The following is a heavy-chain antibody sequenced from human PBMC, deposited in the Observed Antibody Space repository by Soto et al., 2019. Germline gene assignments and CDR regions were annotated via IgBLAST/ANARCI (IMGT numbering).Heavy chain of an antibody. CDR2: ISHSGTT. CDR3: ARREIQGPIDY. Sequence: SETLSLTCAVSGGSITNTKFWSWVRQPPGKGLEWIGEISHSGTTDYNPSLKSRVTMSVDTSKNQFSLKLTSVTAVDTAVYYCARREIQGPIDYWGQGTLVTVSS. CDR1: GGSITNTKF. D-gene: IGHD1-26*01. J-gene: IGHJ4*02. V-gene: IGHV4-4*02.